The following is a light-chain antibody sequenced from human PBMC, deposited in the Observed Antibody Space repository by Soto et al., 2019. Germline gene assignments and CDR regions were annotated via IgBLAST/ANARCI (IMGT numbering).Light chain of an antibody. CDR3: SLYTSENAYV. V-gene: IGLV2-14*01. Sequence: QSVLTQPASVSGSPGQSITISCTGTSSDVGGYNYVSWYQQHPDKAPKLMIYEVSNRPSGVSNRFSGSKSGNTASLTISGLQAADEADYYCSLYTSENAYVFGTGTKVTVL. J-gene: IGLJ1*01. CDR2: EVS. CDR1: SSDVGGYNY.